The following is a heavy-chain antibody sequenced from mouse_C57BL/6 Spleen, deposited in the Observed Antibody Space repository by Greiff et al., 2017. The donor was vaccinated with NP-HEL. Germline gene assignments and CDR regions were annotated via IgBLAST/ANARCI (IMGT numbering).Heavy chain of an antibody. CDR3: AGTGYGSSYDAMDY. Sequence: EVQLVESGPGMVKPSQSLSLTCTVTGYSITSGYDWHWIRHFPGNKLEWMGYISYSGSTNYNPSLKIRISITHDTSKNHFFLKLSSVTTEDTATYYCAGTGYGSSYDAMDYWGQGTSVTVSS. CDR2: ISYSGST. V-gene: IGHV3-1*01. D-gene: IGHD1-1*01. J-gene: IGHJ4*01. CDR1: GYSITSGYD.